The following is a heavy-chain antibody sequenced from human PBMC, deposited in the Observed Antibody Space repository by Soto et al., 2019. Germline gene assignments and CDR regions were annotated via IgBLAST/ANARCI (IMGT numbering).Heavy chain of an antibody. J-gene: IGHJ6*03. CDR1: DDSISSFY. CDR2: ISYSGGT. V-gene: IGHV4-59*01. D-gene: IGHD5-18*01. Sequence: QVQLQESGPGLVKPSETLSLTCTVSDDSISSFYWNWIRQPPGKGLEWIGYISYSGGTNYNPSPKGRVTISLDTSKNQFSLKRSSVTAADTAVYYCARGMDTTMGYYYYYYVAVWGTGTTVTVSS. CDR3: ARGMDTTMGYYYYYYVAV.